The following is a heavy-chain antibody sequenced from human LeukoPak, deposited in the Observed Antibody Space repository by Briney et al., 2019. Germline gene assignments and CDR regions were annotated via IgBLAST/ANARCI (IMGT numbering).Heavy chain of an antibody. D-gene: IGHD5-18*01. J-gene: IGHJ4*02. CDR2: ISSSSYI. V-gene: IGHV3-21*01. Sequence: PGGSLRLSCAASGFTFSSYSMNWVRQAPGKGLEWVSSISSSSYIYYADSVKGRFTISRDNAKNSLYLQMNSLRAEDTAVYYCASNVDTAMSSDYWGQGTLVTVSS. CDR1: GFTFSSYS. CDR3: ASNVDTAMSSDY.